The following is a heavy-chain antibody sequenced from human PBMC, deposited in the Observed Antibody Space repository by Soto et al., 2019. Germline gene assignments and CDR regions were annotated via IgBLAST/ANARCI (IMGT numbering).Heavy chain of an antibody. CDR3: ASRVSYYYYSYRDV. CDR2: IKQDGSEK. CDR1: GFTFSSYW. D-gene: IGHD3-10*01. Sequence: GGFLRLSCAASGFTFSSYWMSWVRQAPGKGLEWVANIKQDGSEKYYVDSVKGRFTISRDNAKNSLYLQMNSLRAEDTAVYYWASRVSYYYYSYRDVWGKGPTVT. V-gene: IGHV3-7*01. J-gene: IGHJ6*03.